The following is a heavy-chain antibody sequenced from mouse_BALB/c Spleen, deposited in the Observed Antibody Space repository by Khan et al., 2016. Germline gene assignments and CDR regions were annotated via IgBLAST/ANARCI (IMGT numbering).Heavy chain of an antibody. CDR2: IYPGDGDT. J-gene: IGHJ4*01. V-gene: IGHV1-80*01. Sequence: QVQLQQSGAELVRPGSSVTISCTASGHAFSSPCMNWVTQWPAPGLEWIGQIYPGDGDTHYIGQFKGKAALTADQSSTTAYMQLSSLTSEASASSFDAGHGSNYNYYTMDYWGQGTSVTVSS. CDR1: GHAFSSPC. CDR3: AGHGSNYNYYTMDY. D-gene: IGHD1-1*01.